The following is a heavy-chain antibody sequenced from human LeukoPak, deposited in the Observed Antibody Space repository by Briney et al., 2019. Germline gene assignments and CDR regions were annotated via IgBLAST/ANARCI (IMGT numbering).Heavy chain of an antibody. CDR3: ARRMIYYGSGTFIDY. CDR1: GYTFNAYY. CDR2: INPNSGST. J-gene: IGHJ4*02. V-gene: IGHV1-2*02. D-gene: IGHD3-10*01. Sequence: GASVKVSCKASGYTFNAYYMHWVRQAPGQGLEWMGWINPNSGSTHYPQKFQGRVTMTRDTSISTAYMELSRLRSDDTAVYYCARRMIYYGSGTFIDYWGQGTLVTVSS.